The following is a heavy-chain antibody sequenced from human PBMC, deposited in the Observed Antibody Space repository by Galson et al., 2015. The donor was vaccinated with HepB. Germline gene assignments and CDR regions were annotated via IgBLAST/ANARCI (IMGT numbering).Heavy chain of an antibody. V-gene: IGHV3-23*01. Sequence: SLRLSCAASGFTFSRLGMTWVRQAPGKGLECVASIGVSSTTDYADSAKGRFTISRDNSKNMLFLQMNNLRAEDTAVYYCAKGTTDIGYWGQGTLVTVSS. CDR3: AKGTTDIGY. D-gene: IGHD1-1*01. CDR1: GFTFSRLG. CDR2: IGVSSTT. J-gene: IGHJ4*02.